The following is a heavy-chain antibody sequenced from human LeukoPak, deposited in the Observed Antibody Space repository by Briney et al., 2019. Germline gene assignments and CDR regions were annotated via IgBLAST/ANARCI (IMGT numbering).Heavy chain of an antibody. CDR1: GFTFGSYG. J-gene: IGHJ5*02. CDR3: AKDLSTTTVIHVGWFDP. Sequence: GGSLRLSCAASGFTFGSYGMHWVRQAPGKGLEWVAVISYDGSNKYYADSVKGRFTISRDNSKNTLYLQMNSLRAEDTAVYYCAKDLSTTTVIHVGWFDPWGQGTLVTVSS. CDR2: ISYDGSNK. V-gene: IGHV3-30*18. D-gene: IGHD4-11*01.